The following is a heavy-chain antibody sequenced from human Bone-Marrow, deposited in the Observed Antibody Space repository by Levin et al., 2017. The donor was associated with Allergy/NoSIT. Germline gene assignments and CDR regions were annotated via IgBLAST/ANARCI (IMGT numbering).Heavy chain of an antibody. J-gene: IGHJ6*02. V-gene: IGHV3-23*01. CDR3: AKGRYSYGPKTQGQYYYGMDV. D-gene: IGHD5-18*01. CDR2: ISGSGGST. CDR1: GFTFSSYA. Sequence: GGSLRLSCAASGFTFSSYAMSWVRQAPGKGLEWVSAISGSGGSTYYADSVKGRFTISRDNSKNTLYLQMNSLRAEDTAVYYCAKGRYSYGPKTQGQYYYGMDVWGQGTTVTVSS.